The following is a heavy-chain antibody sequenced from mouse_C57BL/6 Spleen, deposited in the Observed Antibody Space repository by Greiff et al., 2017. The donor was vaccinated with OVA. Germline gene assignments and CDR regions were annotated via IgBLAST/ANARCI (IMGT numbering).Heavy chain of an antibody. D-gene: IGHD2-2*01. V-gene: IGHV1-54*01. Sequence: QVQLKQSGAELVRPGTSVKVSCKASGYAFTNYLIEWVKQRPGQGLEWIGVINPGSGGTNYNEKFKGKATLTADKSSSTAYMQLSSLTSEDSAVYFCAKISHYGYDGFAYWGQGTLVTVSA. J-gene: IGHJ3*01. CDR3: AKISHYGYDGFAY. CDR1: GYAFTNYL. CDR2: INPGSGGT.